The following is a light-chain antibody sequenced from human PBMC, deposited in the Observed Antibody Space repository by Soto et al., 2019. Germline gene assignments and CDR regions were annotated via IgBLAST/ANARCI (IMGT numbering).Light chain of an antibody. V-gene: IGKV3-20*01. CDR3: LRYGDSPPAYT. Sequence: EIVLTQSPGTVSLSPGERATLSCRASQSVSSRNLAWYRQKPGQAPSLLIFGASNRATGIPDRFSGSGSGTDFTLTISRLEPEDCAVYYCLRYGDSPPAYTFGQGTKVEMK. CDR1: QSVSSRN. J-gene: IGKJ2*01. CDR2: GAS.